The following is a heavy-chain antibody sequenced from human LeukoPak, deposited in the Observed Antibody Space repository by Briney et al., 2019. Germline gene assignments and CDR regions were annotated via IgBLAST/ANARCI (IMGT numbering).Heavy chain of an antibody. V-gene: IGHV3-11*04. J-gene: IGHJ4*02. CDR1: GFTFSDYY. Sequence: GGSLRLSCAASGFTFSDYYMSWIRQAPGKGLEWLSCISSSASTIYYADSVKGRFTISRDNAKNSLYLQMNSLRAGDTALYYCARGVGSGYYRYYFDYWGQGTLVTVSS. CDR2: ISSSASTI. CDR3: ARGVGSGYYRYYFDY. D-gene: IGHD3-3*01.